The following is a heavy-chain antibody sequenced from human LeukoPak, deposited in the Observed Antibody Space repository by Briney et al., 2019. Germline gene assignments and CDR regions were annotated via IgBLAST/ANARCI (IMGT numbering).Heavy chain of an antibody. Sequence: GASVKVSCTASGYTFTSYDINWVRQATCQGLEGMGWMNPNSGNTGYAQQFQGRVTMTKNTSISTAYMELSSLRSEDRAVYYCARGLDGAAPTNNMDVWGKRTQVGVSS. V-gene: IGHV1-8*01. CDR3: ARGLDGAAPTNNMDV. D-gene: IGHD6-13*01. J-gene: IGHJ6*03. CDR2: MNPNSGNT. CDR1: GYTFTSYD.